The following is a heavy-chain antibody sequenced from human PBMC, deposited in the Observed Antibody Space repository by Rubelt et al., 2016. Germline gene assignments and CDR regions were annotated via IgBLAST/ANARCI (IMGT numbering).Heavy chain of an antibody. D-gene: IGHD3-10*01. CDR1: GGSISSYY. CDR3: ARDGRYYGSGSHSYGMDV. CDR2: IYYSGST. Sequence: QVQLQESGPGLVKPSETLSLTCTVSGGSISSYYWSWIRQPPGKGLEWIGYIYYSGSTNYNPSLKSRVTISVDTSKTQFSLKLSSVTAADTAAYYCARDGRYYGSGSHSYGMDVWGQGTTVTVSS. J-gene: IGHJ6*02. V-gene: IGHV4-59*01.